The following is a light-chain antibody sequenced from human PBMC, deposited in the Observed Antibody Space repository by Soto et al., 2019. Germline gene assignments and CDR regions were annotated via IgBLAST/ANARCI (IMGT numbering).Light chain of an antibody. V-gene: IGKV3D-15*01. CDR3: QQYNNWWT. Sequence: ERVMTQSAATMSVSPGERATLSCRASQSVSNNLAWYQHKLGQAPRILIYGASTRATGIPARFSGSGSGTEFTLTISSLQSEYFAVYYCQQYNNWWTFGQGTKWIS. CDR2: GAS. CDR1: QSVSNN. J-gene: IGKJ1*01.